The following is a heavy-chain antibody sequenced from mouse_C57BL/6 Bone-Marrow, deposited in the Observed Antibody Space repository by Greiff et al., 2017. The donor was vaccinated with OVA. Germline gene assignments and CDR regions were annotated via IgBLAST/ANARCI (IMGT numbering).Heavy chain of an antibody. CDR2: IYPGDGDT. CDR1: GYAFSSYW. J-gene: IGHJ3*01. D-gene: IGHD1-1*02. V-gene: IGHV1-80*01. CDR3: ARERGLRYGLFAY. Sequence: VQLQESGAELVKPGASVKISCKASGYAFSSYWMNWVKQRPGKGLEWIGQIYPGDGDTNYNGKFKGKATLTADKSSSTAYMQLSSLTSEDSAVYFCARERGLRYGLFAYWGQGTLVTVSA.